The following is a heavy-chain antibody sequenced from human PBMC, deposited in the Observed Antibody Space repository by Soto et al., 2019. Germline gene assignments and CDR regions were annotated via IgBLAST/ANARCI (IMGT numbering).Heavy chain of an antibody. J-gene: IGHJ5*02. Sequence: ETLSLTCAVYGGSFSGYYWSWIRQPPGKGLEWIGEINHSGSTNYNPSLKSRVTISVDTSKNQFSLKLSSVTAADTAVYYCARWSSPYCSSTSCYFNWFDPWGQGTLVTVSS. CDR3: ARWSSPYCSSTSCYFNWFDP. CDR1: GGSFSGYY. V-gene: IGHV4-34*01. D-gene: IGHD2-2*01. CDR2: INHSGST.